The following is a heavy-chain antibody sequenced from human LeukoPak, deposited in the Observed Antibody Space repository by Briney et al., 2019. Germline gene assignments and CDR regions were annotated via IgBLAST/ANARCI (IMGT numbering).Heavy chain of an antibody. Sequence: GGSLRLSCVASGFTLSSSAMSWVRQAPGKGLEWVSGISGSGVTDYADSVKGRFTISRDNSKNTLYLQMNSLRAEDTAVYYCAKDLNWGGRWGQGTLVTVSS. CDR1: GFTLSSSA. CDR3: AKDLNWGGR. J-gene: IGHJ4*02. V-gene: IGHV3-23*01. CDR2: ISGSGVT. D-gene: IGHD7-27*01.